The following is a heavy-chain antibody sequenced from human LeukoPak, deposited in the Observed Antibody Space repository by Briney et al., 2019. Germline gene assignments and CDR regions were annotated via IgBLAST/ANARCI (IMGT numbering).Heavy chain of an antibody. V-gene: IGHV4-59*12. CDR3: VRDHVSPGLSNWFDP. D-gene: IGHD3-16*01. Sequence: SETLSLTCTVSGGSIINYYWSWIRQPPGKGLEWIGYIFYSGSTNYNPSLKSRVTMSVDTSKNQFSLKVTSVTASDTAMYYCVRDHVSPGLSNWFDPWGQGTLVTVSS. CDR2: IFYSGST. J-gene: IGHJ5*02. CDR1: GGSIINYY.